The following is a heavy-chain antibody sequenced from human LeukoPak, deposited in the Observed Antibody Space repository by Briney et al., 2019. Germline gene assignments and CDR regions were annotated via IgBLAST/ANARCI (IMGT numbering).Heavy chain of an antibody. CDR1: GFTFSSYA. D-gene: IGHD3-9*01. Sequence: GRSLRLSCAASGFTFSSYAMSWVRQAPGKGLEWVSAISGSGGSTYYADSVKGRFTISRDNSKNTLYLQMNSLRAEDTAVYYCAKARRNYDILTGYYWPDYWGQGTLVTVSS. V-gene: IGHV3-23*01. CDR2: ISGSGGST. J-gene: IGHJ4*02. CDR3: AKARRNYDILTGYYWPDY.